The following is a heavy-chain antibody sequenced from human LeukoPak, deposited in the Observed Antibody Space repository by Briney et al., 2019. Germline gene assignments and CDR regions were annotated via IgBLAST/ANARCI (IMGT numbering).Heavy chain of an antibody. V-gene: IGHV3-21*01. CDR2: INSGSTYI. CDR3: ARRVASANDAIDS. D-gene: IGHD6-13*01. Sequence: GGSVRLFCAASGFTFSSYSANWVRHAPGKGLEWVSYINSGSTYIYYGDSLKGRFTISRDNAKNSLYLQMNSLGAEDTDVFYCARRVASANDAIDSWGEGTMVTVSS. J-gene: IGHJ3*02. CDR1: GFTFSSYS.